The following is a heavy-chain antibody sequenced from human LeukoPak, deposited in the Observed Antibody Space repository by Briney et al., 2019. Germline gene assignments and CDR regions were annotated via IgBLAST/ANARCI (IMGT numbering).Heavy chain of an antibody. CDR1: GYTFTSYA. CDR2: INAGNGNT. J-gene: IGHJ5*02. V-gene: IGHV1-3*01. CDR3: ARGGNYDNWFDP. D-gene: IGHD4-23*01. Sequence: ASVKVSCKASGYTFTSYAMHWVRQAPGQRLEWMGWINAGNGNTKYSQKFQGRVTITRDTSASTAYMELSSLRSEDTAVYYCARGGNYDNWFDPWGQGTLVTVSS.